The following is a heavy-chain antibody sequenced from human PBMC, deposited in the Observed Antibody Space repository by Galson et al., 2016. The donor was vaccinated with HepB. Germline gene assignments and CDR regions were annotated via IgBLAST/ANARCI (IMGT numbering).Heavy chain of an antibody. J-gene: IGHJ6*02. CDR1: GGTFSTYA. CDR2: SVPILGMA. Sequence: SVKVSCKASGGTFSTYAFSWVRQAPGQGFEWVGRSVPILGMANYTQKFPGRVTITAEKSTNTSYMELRSLRSEDTAVYYCARDAVAVGGTLHFYYYGMDVWGQGTTVTVSS. V-gene: IGHV1-69*04. D-gene: IGHD6-13*01. CDR3: ARDAVAVGGTLHFYYYGMDV.